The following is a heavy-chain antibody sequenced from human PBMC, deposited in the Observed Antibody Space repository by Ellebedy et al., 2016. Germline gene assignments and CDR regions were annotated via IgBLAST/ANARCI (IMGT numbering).Heavy chain of an antibody. V-gene: IGHV1-18*01. J-gene: IGHJ3*02. D-gene: IGHD1-26*01. Sequence: ASVKVSXXASGYTFTSYSISWVRQAPGQGLEWMGWISVYRANTNYAQKFQGRVTMTTDTSTSTAYMELRSLRSDDSAVYYCARDKVLRDSDAAFDIWGQGTMVTVSS. CDR1: GYTFTSYS. CDR3: ARDKVLRDSDAAFDI. CDR2: ISVYRANT.